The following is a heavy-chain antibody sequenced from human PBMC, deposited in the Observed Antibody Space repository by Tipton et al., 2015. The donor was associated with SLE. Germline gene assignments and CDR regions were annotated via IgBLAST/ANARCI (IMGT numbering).Heavy chain of an antibody. CDR3: AKDADYDGYGGPKGVFDL. V-gene: IGHV4-61*02. Sequence: TLSLTCTVSGGSVSSGSLSWTWIRQPAGKGLEWMGRVYSSGTINYNPSLKSRVTISKDTSNNQFSLTLTSMTAADTGIYYCAKDADYDGYGGPKGVFDLWGQGTMVTVSS. J-gene: IGHJ3*01. CDR1: GGSVSSGSLS. CDR2: VYSSGTI. D-gene: IGHD4-17*01.